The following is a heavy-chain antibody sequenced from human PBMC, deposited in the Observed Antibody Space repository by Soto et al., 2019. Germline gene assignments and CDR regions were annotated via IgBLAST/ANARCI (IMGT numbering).Heavy chain of an antibody. V-gene: IGHV4-59*08. CDR1: GGSIRDYF. Sequence: SETLSLTCTVSGGSIRDYFWTWIRQPPGKGLEWIGYIYYSGRTNYNPSLKSRVSISVDTSKNHFSLQLRSVTAADTAVYYCARLLGTSAWTGGNWFDPWGQGILVTVSS. CDR3: ARLLGTSAWTGGNWFDP. CDR2: IYYSGRT. D-gene: IGHD6-19*01. J-gene: IGHJ5*02.